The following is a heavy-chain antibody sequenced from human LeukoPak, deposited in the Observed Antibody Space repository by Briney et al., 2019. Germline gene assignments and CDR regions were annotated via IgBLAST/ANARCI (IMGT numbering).Heavy chain of an antibody. J-gene: IGHJ4*02. Sequence: SETLSLTCAVYGXSFSGYYWSWIRQPAGKGLEWIGRIYTSGTTNYNPSLKSRVTMSVDTSKNQFSLKVTSVTAADTAVYYCARNTAGSFDYWGQGTLVTVSS. V-gene: IGHV4-59*10. D-gene: IGHD2-8*02. CDR1: GXSFSGYY. CDR3: ARNTAGSFDY. CDR2: IYTSGTT.